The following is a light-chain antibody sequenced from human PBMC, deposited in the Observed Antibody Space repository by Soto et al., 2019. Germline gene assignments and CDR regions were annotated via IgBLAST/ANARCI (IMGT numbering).Light chain of an antibody. J-gene: IGLJ1*01. CDR2: EVT. CDR1: SSDVGSYNL. V-gene: IGLV2-23*02. CDR3: CSYAGSRHYV. Sequence: QSALTQPASVSGSPGQSITFSCTGTSSDVGSYNLVSWYQQHPGKAPKLMIYEVTKRPSGVSNRFSGSKSGNTASLTIYGLQAEDEADYYCCSYAGSRHYVFGTGTKLTVL.